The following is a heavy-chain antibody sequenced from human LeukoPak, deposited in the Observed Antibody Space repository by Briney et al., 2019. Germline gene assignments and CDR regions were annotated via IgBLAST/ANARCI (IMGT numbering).Heavy chain of an antibody. CDR3: AKYFLRRSGAFDI. V-gene: IGHV3-23*01. Sequence: GGTLRLSCAASGFTFSSYGMSWVRQAPGKGLEWVSAISGSGGSTYYADSVKGRFTISRDNSKNTLYLQMNSLRAEDTAVYYCAKYFLRRSGAFDIWGQGTMVTVSS. CDR1: GFTFSSYG. D-gene: IGHD3-9*01. J-gene: IGHJ3*02. CDR2: ISGSGGST.